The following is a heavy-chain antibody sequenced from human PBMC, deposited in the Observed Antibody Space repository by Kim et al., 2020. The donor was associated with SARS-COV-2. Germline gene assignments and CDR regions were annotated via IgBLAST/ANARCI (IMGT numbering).Heavy chain of an antibody. J-gene: IGHJ4*02. V-gene: IGHV3-23*05. Sequence: GGSLRLSCTASGFTLSNRGMTWVRQPPGKGLEWVSTIYINGATIYADSVKGRFTISRDNSKNTLYLQMNSLRVEDTAVYYCPNEIRPNDYWGQGTPVTVS. CDR3: PNEIRPNDY. CDR1: GFTLSNRG. CDR2: IYINGAT. D-gene: IGHD1-1*01.